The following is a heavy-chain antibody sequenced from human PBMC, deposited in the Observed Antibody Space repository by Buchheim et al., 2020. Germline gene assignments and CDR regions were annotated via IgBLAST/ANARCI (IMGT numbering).Heavy chain of an antibody. CDR1: GGSISSSSYY. CDR3: ARRVVVVAAKFNWFDP. D-gene: IGHD2-15*01. Sequence: QLQLQESGPGLVKPSETLSLTCTVSGGSISSSSYYWGWIRQPPGKGLEWIGSIYYSGSTYYNPSLKSRVTISVDTSKNQFSLKLSSVTAADTAVYYCARRVVVVAAKFNWFDPWGQGTL. J-gene: IGHJ5*02. V-gene: IGHV4-39*01. CDR2: IYYSGST.